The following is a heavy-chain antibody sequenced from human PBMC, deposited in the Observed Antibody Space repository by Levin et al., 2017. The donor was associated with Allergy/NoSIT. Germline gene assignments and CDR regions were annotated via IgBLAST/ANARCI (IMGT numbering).Heavy chain of an antibody. CDR2: IDGDDDK. D-gene: IGHD3-9*01. CDR1: GFSLSSSDMR. CDR3: VRTLTLNWLDP. J-gene: IGHJ5*02. V-gene: IGHV2-70*11. Sequence: RLSGPTLVKPTETLTLTCTLSGFSLSSSDMRVSWIRQPPGKALEWLARIDGDDDKYYTTSLKTRLTISKDTSKNQVVLTMTNMDPVDTATYYCVRTLTLNWLDPWGQGTLVTVSS.